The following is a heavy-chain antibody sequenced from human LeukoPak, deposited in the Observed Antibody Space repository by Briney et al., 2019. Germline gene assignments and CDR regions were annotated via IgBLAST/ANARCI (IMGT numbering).Heavy chain of an antibody. CDR1: GFTFSSYG. V-gene: IGHV3-30*02. D-gene: IGHD6-13*01. CDR3: ANPAFFPGIAAAGDAFDI. J-gene: IGHJ3*02. Sequence: GGSLRLSCAASGFTFSSYGMHWVRQAPGKGLEWVAFIRYDGSNKYYADSVKGRFTISRDNSKNTLYLQMNSLRAEDTAVYYCANPAFFPGIAAAGDAFDIWGQGTMVTVSS. CDR2: IRYDGSNK.